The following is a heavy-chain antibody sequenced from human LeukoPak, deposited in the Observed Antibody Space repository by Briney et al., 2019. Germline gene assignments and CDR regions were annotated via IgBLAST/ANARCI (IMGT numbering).Heavy chain of an antibody. CDR3: ARELRSYYDSSGQASWDAFDI. D-gene: IGHD3-22*01. V-gene: IGHV1-2*02. CDR1: GYTFTGYY. CDR2: INPNSDGT. Sequence: ALVKVCCKASGYTFTGYYMHWVRQAPGQGLEWMGWINPNSDGTNYAQKFQGRVTMTRDTSISTAYMELSRLRSDDTAVYYCARELRSYYDSSGQASWDAFDIWGQGTMVPVSS. J-gene: IGHJ3*02.